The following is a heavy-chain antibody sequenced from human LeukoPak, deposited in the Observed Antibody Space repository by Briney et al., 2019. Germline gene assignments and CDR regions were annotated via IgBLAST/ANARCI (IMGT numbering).Heavy chain of an antibody. CDR2: MKQDGSDK. J-gene: IGHJ4*02. CDR3: ARGHTAVTRHFDF. D-gene: IGHD4-17*01. V-gene: IGHV3-7*01. CDR1: GFTFSSYW. Sequence: GGSLRLSCAASGFTFSSYWMSWVRQAPGKGLEWVANMKQDGSDKYYVDSVKGRFTISRDNAKNSLYLQMNSLRAEDTAVYYCARGHTAVTRHFDFWGQGTLVTVSS.